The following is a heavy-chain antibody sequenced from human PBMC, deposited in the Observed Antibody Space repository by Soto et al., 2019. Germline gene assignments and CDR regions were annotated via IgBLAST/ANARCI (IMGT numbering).Heavy chain of an antibody. CDR3: AKTGPEQQLILGDFDN. J-gene: IGHJ4*02. CDR2: LRWNGDSI. D-gene: IGHD6-13*01. CDR1: GFTFDDYA. Sequence: EVQLVESGGGLVQPGRSLRLSCAASGFTFDDYAMHWVRQAPGKGLEWVSGLRWNGDSIGYSDSVKGRFTISRDNAKNSLYLXXDSXRAEDTALYYCAKTGPEQQLILGDFDNWGQGTLVTVSS. V-gene: IGHV3-9*01.